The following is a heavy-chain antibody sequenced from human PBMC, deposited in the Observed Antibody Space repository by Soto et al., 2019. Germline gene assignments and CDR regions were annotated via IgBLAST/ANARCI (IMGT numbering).Heavy chain of an antibody. Sequence: SGQVSFKASGGTFLSDAISWVRQAPGQGLEWMGGIIPIFGTANYAQKFQGRVTITADESTGTAYMELSSLRSEDTAVYYCARETTVTTTVGWFDPWGQGTLVTVSS. CDR2: IIPIFGTA. CDR1: GGTFLSDA. CDR3: ARETTVTTTVGWFDP. V-gene: IGHV1-69*13. J-gene: IGHJ5*02. D-gene: IGHD4-17*01.